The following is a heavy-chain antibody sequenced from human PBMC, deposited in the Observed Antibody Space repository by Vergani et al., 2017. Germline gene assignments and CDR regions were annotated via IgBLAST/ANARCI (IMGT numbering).Heavy chain of an antibody. CDR1: GGTFSSYA. CDR3: ARGRNCSSNSCYDFQRVVNWFDP. D-gene: IGHD2-2*01. J-gene: IGHJ5*02. CDR2: IIPIFGTA. Sequence: QVQLVQSGAEVKKPGSSVKVSCKASGGTFSSYAISWVRQAPGQGLEWMGGIIPIFGTANYAQKFQGRVTITADKSTRTAYMDRSTLSTEDTAVYYCARGRNCSSNSCYDFQRVVNWFDPWGQGSLVTVSS. V-gene: IGHV1-69*06.